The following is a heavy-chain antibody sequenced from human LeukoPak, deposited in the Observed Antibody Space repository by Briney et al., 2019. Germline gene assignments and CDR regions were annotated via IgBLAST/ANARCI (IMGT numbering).Heavy chain of an antibody. CDR2: ISPSGSIT. CDR3: ARDSLHDYGGSGYGYYFDY. Sequence: GGSLRLSCTASGFIFSSYEMIWVRQARGEGPEGLSYISPSGSITHYAEAVKGRFTVSRDNAKNSLYVQMNSLRVEDTAVYYCARDSLHDYGGSGYGYYFDYWGQGTLVTVSS. J-gene: IGHJ4*02. CDR1: GFIFSSYE. V-gene: IGHV3-48*03. D-gene: IGHD3-22*01.